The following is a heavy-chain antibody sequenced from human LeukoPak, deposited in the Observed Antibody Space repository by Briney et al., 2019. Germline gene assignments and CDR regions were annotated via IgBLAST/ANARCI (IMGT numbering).Heavy chain of an antibody. Sequence: GGSLRLSCAASGFTFSSYPMSWVRQAPGKGLEWVSAISGSCGSTYYADSVKGRFPISRDNSKNTLYLQTNSLRAEDTAVYYCAKEEHSSSLRIDYWGQGTLVTVSS. D-gene: IGHD6-6*01. CDR2: ISGSCGST. CDR3: AKEEHSSSLRIDY. V-gene: IGHV3-23*01. CDR1: GFTFSSYP. J-gene: IGHJ4*02.